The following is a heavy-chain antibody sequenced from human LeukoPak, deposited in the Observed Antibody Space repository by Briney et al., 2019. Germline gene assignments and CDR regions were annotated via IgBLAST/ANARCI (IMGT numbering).Heavy chain of an antibody. V-gene: IGHV1-69*13. J-gene: IGHJ6*02. CDR1: GGTFSSYA. Sequence: GASVKVSCKASGGTFSSYAISWVRQAPGQGLEWMGGIIPSFGTANYAQKFQGRVTITADESTSTAYMELSSLRSEDTAVYYCARGLAPAAILGQPRTYYYYYYGMDVWGQGTTVTVSS. CDR2: IIPSFGTA. CDR3: ARGLAPAAILGQPRTYYYYYYGMDV. D-gene: IGHD2-2*02.